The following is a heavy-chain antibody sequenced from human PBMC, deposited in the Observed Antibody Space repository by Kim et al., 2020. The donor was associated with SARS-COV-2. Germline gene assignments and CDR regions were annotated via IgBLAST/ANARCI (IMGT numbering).Heavy chain of an antibody. D-gene: IGHD1-1*01. J-gene: IGHJ5*02. Sequence: ASVKVSCKASGYTFTSYAMNWVRQAPGQGLEWMGWINTNTGNPTYAQGFTGRFVFSLDTSVSTAYLQISSLKAEDTAVYYCARDLRSGFPTNWFDPWGQGTLVTVSS. V-gene: IGHV7-4-1*02. CDR2: INTNTGNP. CDR3: ARDLRSGFPTNWFDP. CDR1: GYTFTSYA.